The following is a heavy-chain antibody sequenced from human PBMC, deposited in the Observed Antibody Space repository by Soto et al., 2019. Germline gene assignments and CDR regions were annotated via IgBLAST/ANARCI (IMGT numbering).Heavy chain of an antibody. V-gene: IGHV1-24*01. CDR2: FDPEDGET. CDR1: GYTLTELS. CDR3: ATISLNSAKRYGDYTPPANWFDP. J-gene: IGHJ5*02. Sequence: ASVKVSCKVSGYTLTELSMHWVRQAPGKGLEWMGGFDPEDGETIYAQKFQGRVTMTEDTSTDTAYMELSSLRSEDTAVYYCATISLNSAKRYGDYTPPANWFDPWGQGTLVTVSS. D-gene: IGHD4-17*01.